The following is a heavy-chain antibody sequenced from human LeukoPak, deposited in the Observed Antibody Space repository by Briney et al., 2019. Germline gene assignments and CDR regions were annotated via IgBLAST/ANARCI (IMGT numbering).Heavy chain of an antibody. CDR3: AKRGVVIRVILVGFHKEAYYFDS. CDR2: ISDRGSRT. D-gene: IGHD3-22*01. V-gene: IGHV3-23*01. J-gene: IGHJ4*02. CDR1: GITLSNYG. Sequence: GGSLRLSCAVSGITLSNYGMSWVRQAPGKGLEWVAGISDRGSRTNYADSVKGRFTISTDHPENTLYLQMNSLRAEDTAAYFCAKRGVVIRVILVGFHKEAYYFDSWGQGALVTVSS.